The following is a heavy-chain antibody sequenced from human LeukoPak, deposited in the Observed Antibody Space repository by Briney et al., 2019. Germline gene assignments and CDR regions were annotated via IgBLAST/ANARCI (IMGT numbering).Heavy chain of an antibody. J-gene: IGHJ4*02. CDR2: ISGSGGRT. CDR3: AIGSGSYTVLDY. D-gene: IGHD3-10*01. CDR1: GFTFSSYA. Sequence: GGSLRLSCAASGFTFSSYAMSWVRQAPGKGLEWVSAISGSGGRTYYADSVKGRFTISRDNSKNTLYLQMNSLRAEDTAVYYCAIGSGSYTVLDYWGQGTLVTVSS. V-gene: IGHV3-23*01.